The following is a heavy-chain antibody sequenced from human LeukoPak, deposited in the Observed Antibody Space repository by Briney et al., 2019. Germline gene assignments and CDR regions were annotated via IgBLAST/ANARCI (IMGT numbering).Heavy chain of an antibody. J-gene: IGHJ4*02. Sequence: GGSLRLSCAASGFTFSEYSMRWVRQAPGKGLEYVSAISTNGGSTYYANSVKGRFTISRDDPKNTLDLQMGSLRPEDMAVYYCARGFRYYGSGIDYWGQGTLVTVSS. CDR2: ISTNGGST. CDR3: ARGFRYYGSGIDY. D-gene: IGHD3-10*01. V-gene: IGHV3-64*01. CDR1: GFTFSEYS.